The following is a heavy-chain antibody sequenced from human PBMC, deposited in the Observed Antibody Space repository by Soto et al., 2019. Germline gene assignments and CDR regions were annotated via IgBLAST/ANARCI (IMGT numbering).Heavy chain of an antibody. CDR3: ARDRMQQCLVLWSGDH. V-gene: IGHV1-2*02. J-gene: IGHJ4*02. D-gene: IGHD6-19*01. CDR1: GYTFTGYY. CDR2: INPNSGGT. Sequence: ASVKVSCKASGYTFTGYYMHWVRQAPGQGLEWMGWINPNSGGTNYAQKFQGRVTMTRDTSISTAYMELSRLRSDDTAVYYCARDRMQQCLVLWSGDHWGQGTLVTVSS.